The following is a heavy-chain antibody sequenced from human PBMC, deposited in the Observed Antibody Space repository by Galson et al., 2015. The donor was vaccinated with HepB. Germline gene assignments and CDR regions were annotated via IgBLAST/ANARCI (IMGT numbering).Heavy chain of an antibody. CDR3: ARSVMYYYYMDV. CDR2: ISAYNGNT. Sequence: SVKVSCKASGGTFSSYAISWVRQAPGQGLEYMGWISAYNGNTNYAQKLQGRVTMTTDTSTSTAYMELRSLRSDDTAVYYCARSVMYYYYMDVWGKGTTVTVSS. V-gene: IGHV1-18*01. CDR1: GGTFSSYA. J-gene: IGHJ6*03.